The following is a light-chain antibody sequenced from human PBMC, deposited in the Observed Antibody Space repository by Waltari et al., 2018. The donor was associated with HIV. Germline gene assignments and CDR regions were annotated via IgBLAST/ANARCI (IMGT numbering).Light chain of an antibody. CDR1: SGSVSTSYY. CDR2: STT. V-gene: IGLV8-61*01. J-gene: IGLJ3*02. Sequence: QTVVTQEPSFSVSPGGTVTLTCGLSSGSVSTSYYPSWYQQTPGQAPLTLIYSTTPRSSGVPDRFSGSILVNKAALTITGAQADDESDYYCVLYMGSGSCMFGGGTKLTVL. CDR3: VLYMGSGSCM.